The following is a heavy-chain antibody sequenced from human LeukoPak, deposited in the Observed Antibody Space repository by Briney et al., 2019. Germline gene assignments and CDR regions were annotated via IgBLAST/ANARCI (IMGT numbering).Heavy chain of an antibody. CDR1: GDSVSSNSAA. D-gene: IGHD5-24*01. CDR3: ARDRRRDGYNYVNAFDI. V-gene: IGHV6-1*01. J-gene: IGHJ3*02. CDR2: TYYRSKWYN. Sequence: SQTLSLTCAISGDSVSSNSAAWNWIRQSPSRGLEWLGGTYYRSKWYNDYAVSVKSRITINPDTSKNQFSLQLNSVTPEDTAVYYCARDRRRDGYNYVNAFDIWGQGTMVTVSS.